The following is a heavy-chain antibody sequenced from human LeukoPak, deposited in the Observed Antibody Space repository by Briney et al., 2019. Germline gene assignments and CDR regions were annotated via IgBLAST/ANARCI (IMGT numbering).Heavy chain of an antibody. CDR1: GFTFGDYA. Sequence: GGSLRLSCTASGFTFGDYAISWVRQAPGKGLEWVGSIKSKTDGGTTDYAAPVKGRFTISRDDSKNTLYLQMNSLKTEDTAVYYCTTDYDFWSGYRRYYYYYYMDVWGKGTTVTVSS. D-gene: IGHD3-3*01. J-gene: IGHJ6*03. V-gene: IGHV3-15*01. CDR2: IKSKTDGGTT. CDR3: TTDYDFWSGYRRYYYYYYMDV.